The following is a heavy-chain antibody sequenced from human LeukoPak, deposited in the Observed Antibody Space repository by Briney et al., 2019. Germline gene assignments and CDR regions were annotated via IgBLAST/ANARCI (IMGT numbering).Heavy chain of an antibody. V-gene: IGHV5-51*01. J-gene: IGHJ5*02. D-gene: IGHD2-2*01. CDR1: GYSFTNNW. CDR2: TYPGDSNT. Sequence: GESLKISCKGSGYSFTNNWIGWVRQMPGKGLEWMGITYPGDSNTRYSPSFQGQVTISADKSISTAYLQWSSLKASDTAMYYCARQTSGGWFDPWGQGTLVTVSS. CDR3: ARQTSGGWFDP.